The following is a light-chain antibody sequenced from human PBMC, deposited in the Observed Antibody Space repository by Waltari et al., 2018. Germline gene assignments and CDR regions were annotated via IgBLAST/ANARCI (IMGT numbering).Light chain of an antibody. V-gene: IGLV1-51*01. CDR2: DNN. CDR3: ATWSGSLRGVV. CDR1: GSNLGNNP. Sequence: QSVLTQPPSVSAAPGQKVTISCSGSGSNLGNNPVSWYQQVPGTAPKLLIYDNNQRPSWIPDRFSGSQSGTSATLGITGLQTGDAADYYCATWSGSLRGVVFGGGTKLTVL. J-gene: IGLJ2*01.